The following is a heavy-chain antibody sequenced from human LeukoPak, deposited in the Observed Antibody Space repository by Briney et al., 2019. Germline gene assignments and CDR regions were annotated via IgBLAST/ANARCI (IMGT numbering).Heavy chain of an antibody. V-gene: IGHV4-39*07. J-gene: IGHJ3*02. CDR2: IYYSGST. Sequence: PSETLSLTCTVSGGSISSSSYYWGWIRQPPGKGLEWIGSIYYSGSTYYNPSLKSRVTISVDTSKNQFSLKLSSVTAADTAVYYCARETVDILTGDAFDIWGQGTMVTVSS. CDR3: ARETVDILTGDAFDI. CDR1: GGSISSSSYY. D-gene: IGHD3-9*01.